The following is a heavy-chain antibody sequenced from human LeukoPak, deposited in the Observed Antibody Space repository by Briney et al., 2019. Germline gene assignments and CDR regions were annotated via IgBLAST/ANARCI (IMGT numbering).Heavy chain of an antibody. V-gene: IGHV3-30*03. CDR2: ISYDGSNK. CDR3: ARRLERRISYYYYGMDV. Sequence: GRSLRLSCAASGFTFSYYGMHWVRLAPGKGLEWVAVISYDGSNKYYADSVKGRFTISRDNFKNTLYLQMNSLRAEDTAVYYCARRLERRISYYYYGMDVWGKGTTVTVSS. CDR1: GFTFSYYG. D-gene: IGHD1-1*01. J-gene: IGHJ6*04.